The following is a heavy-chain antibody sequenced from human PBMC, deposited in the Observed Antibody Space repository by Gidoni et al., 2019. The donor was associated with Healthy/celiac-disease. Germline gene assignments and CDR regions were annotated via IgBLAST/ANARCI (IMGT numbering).Heavy chain of an antibody. Sequence: QVQLVQSGAEVKKPGASVKVSCTASGSTFTGYYMHWVRQAPGQGLEWMGWINPNSGGTNYAQKFQGWVTMTRDTSISTAYMELSRLRSDDTAVYYCARAPKSYYDSSGYYDYWGQGTLVTVSS. CDR3: ARAPKSYYDSSGYYDY. V-gene: IGHV1-2*04. CDR1: GSTFTGYY. D-gene: IGHD3-22*01. J-gene: IGHJ4*02. CDR2: INPNSGGT.